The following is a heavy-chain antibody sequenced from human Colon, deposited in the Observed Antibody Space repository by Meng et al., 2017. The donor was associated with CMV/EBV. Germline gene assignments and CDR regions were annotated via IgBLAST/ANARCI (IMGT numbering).Heavy chain of an antibody. CDR1: GFPFSNYN. D-gene: IGHD5-18*01. CDR3: SAQETPMIDD. CDR2: ISSSSGYI. Sequence: EVILVESGGXLVTPGXSVRLSCAASGFPFSNYNINWVRQAPGKGLEWVASISSSSGYIYYADSLKGRFTISRDNAKNSAFLQVNSLRAEDTAVYYCSAQETPMIDDWGQGTLVTVSS. J-gene: IGHJ4*02. V-gene: IGHV3-21*01.